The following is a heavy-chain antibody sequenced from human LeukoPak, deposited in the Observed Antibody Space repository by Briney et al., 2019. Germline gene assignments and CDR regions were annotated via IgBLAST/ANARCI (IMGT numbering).Heavy chain of an antibody. CDR1: GYTYTTDG. J-gene: IGHJ5*02. V-gene: IGHV1-18*01. CDR3: ARDRGIAEADSFDP. CDR2: IDTYSGKG. D-gene: IGHD6-13*01. Sequence: ASLKVSSKASGYTYTTDGISWVRQAPGQGLEWMGWIDTYSGKGNYAQKFQGRVTMTSDTSTSTAYMELRSLRSDDTAVYYCARDRGIAEADSFDPWGQGTLVTVPS.